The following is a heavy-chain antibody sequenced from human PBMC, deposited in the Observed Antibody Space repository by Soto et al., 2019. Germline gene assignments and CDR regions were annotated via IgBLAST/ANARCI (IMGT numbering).Heavy chain of an antibody. CDR2: INPMLGVA. J-gene: IGHJ5*02. CDR1: GGSFSSLV. V-gene: IGHV1-69*10. CDR3: ARGPAQFDP. D-gene: IGHD2-2*01. Sequence: GASVKVSCKASGGSFSSLVISWLRQAPGQGPEWMGGINPMLGVANFAQKFQDRVTITADESTTTACMELSSLRSEDTAVYYCARGPAQFDPWGQGTLVTVSS.